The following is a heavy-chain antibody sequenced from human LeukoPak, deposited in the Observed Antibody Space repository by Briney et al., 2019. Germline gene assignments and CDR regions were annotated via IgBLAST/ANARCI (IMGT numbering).Heavy chain of an antibody. Sequence: SVKVSCKASGYTFTGYYVHWVRQAPGQGFEWMGWTNPDSGDTISAQNFQGRVAMSRDTSISTAYMKLSRLRSADTAVYYCARGPPTYYNDSTDYYVPTAEYWGQGTLVTVSS. CDR3: ARGPPTYYNDSTDYYVPTAEY. J-gene: IGHJ4*02. CDR1: GYTFTGYY. D-gene: IGHD3-22*01. CDR2: TNPDSGDT. V-gene: IGHV1-2*02.